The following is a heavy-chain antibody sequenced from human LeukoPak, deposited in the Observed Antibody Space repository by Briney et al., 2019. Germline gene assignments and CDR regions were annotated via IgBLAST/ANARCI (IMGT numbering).Heavy chain of an antibody. V-gene: IGHV3-7*01. CDR3: AKVAKYYYGSETYYFFEH. D-gene: IGHD3-10*01. CDR1: GFSFTTYW. J-gene: IGHJ4*02. Sequence: GGSLRLSCAASGFSFTTYWMIWVRQAPGKGLEWVANIKQDGTEKYYVDSVKGRFTISRDNAKDSLYLQMNSLRVEDTAVYYCAKVAKYYYGSETYYFFEHWGQGTPVTASS. CDR2: IKQDGTEK.